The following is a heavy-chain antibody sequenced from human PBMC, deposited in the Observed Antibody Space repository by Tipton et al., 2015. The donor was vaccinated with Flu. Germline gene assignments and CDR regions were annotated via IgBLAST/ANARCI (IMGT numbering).Heavy chain of an antibody. CDR1: GFIFSDYW. CDR3: VRKGFGDY. Sequence: SLRLSCVASGFIFSDYWMAWVRQAPGKGLEWVANIKQDGSERYYVDSVKGRFTISRDNAKNSLFLQMNSLRAEDTAVYYCVRKGFGDYWGQGILVTVSS. CDR2: IKQDGSER. V-gene: IGHV3-7*01. D-gene: IGHD3-10*01. J-gene: IGHJ4*02.